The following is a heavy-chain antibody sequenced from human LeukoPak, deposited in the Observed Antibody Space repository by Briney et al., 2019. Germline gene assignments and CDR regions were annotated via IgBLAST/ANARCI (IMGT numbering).Heavy chain of an antibody. CDR1: GFSLTTSGVG. D-gene: IGHD3-22*01. Sequence: SGPTLVKPTQTLTLTCTFSGFSLTTSGVGVGWIRQPPGKALEWIALIYWNDDKRYSPSLKSRLTITKDTSKNQVVLTMTNMDPVDTATYYCAHYYYDSGGYSLDYWGQGTLVTVSS. J-gene: IGHJ4*02. CDR2: IYWNDDK. V-gene: IGHV2-5*01. CDR3: AHYYYDSGGYSLDY.